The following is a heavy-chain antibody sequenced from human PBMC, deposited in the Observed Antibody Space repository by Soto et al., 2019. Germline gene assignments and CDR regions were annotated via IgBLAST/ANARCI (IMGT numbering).Heavy chain of an antibody. J-gene: IGHJ4*02. Sequence: QVQLVESGGGVVQPGRSLRLSCAASGFTFSSYGMHWVRQAPGKGLEWVAVISYDGSNKYYADSVKGRFTISRDNSKNTLYLQMNSLRAEDTAVYYCAKDGQGAAVAGAFDYWGQGTLVTVSS. CDR2: ISYDGSNK. V-gene: IGHV3-30*18. D-gene: IGHD6-13*01. CDR3: AKDGQGAAVAGAFDY. CDR1: GFTFSSYG.